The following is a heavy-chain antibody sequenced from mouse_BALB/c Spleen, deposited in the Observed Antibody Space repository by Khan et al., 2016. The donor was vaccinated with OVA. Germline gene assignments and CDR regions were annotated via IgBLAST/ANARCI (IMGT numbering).Heavy chain of an antibody. V-gene: IGHV5-6*01. D-gene: IGHD1-1*01. CDR1: GFTFSTYG. J-gene: IGHJ3*01. CDR2: VSTGGSYT. CDR3: TRLAYYYDSEGFAY. Sequence: VELVESGGDLVKPGGSLKLSCAASGFTFSTYGMSWVRQTPDKRLEWVVTVSTGGSYTYYPDSVKGRFTISRDNAKNTLYLQMSGLKSEDTAMFYCTRLAYYYDSEGFAYWGQGTLVTVSA.